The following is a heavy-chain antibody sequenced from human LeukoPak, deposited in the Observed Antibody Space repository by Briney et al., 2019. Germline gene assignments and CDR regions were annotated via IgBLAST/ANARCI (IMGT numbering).Heavy chain of an antibody. Sequence: PSETLSLTCTVSGDSISSNNYYWGWIRQPPGKGLEWIGSIYSSGSTYYNPSLKSRVTISVDTSKNQFSLKLSSVTAADTVVYYCARAGSSERGYYFDYWGQGTLVTVSS. CDR1: GDSISSNNYY. CDR2: IYSSGST. D-gene: IGHD6-6*01. J-gene: IGHJ4*02. CDR3: ARAGSSERGYYFDY. V-gene: IGHV4-39*07.